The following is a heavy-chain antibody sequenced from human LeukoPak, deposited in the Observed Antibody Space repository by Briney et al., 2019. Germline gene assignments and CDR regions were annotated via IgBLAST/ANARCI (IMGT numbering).Heavy chain of an antibody. J-gene: IGHJ4*02. V-gene: IGHV4-59*08. CDR3: ARGRGGYAGGGFDY. Sequence: SETPSLTCTVSGGSISSYYWSWIRQPPGKGLEWIGYLYYSGSTNYNPSLKSRVTISLDTSNKQFSLRLSSVTAADTAVYYCARGRGGYAGGGFDYWGQGTLVTVSS. CDR1: GGSISSYY. D-gene: IGHD5-12*01. CDR2: LYYSGST.